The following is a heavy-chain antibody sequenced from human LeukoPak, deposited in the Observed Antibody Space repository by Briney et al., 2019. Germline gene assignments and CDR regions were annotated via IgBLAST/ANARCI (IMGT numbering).Heavy chain of an antibody. D-gene: IGHD3-22*01. V-gene: IGHV2-70*11. CDR2: IDWDDDK. J-gene: IGHJ4*02. CDR1: GFSLSTSGTS. CDR3: ARIRYYYDSSGYSSTYYFDC. Sequence: ESGPALVKPTQTLTLTCTFSGFSLSTSGTSVNWIRQPPGKALEWLARIDWDDDKYYSTSLKTRLTISKDTSKNQVVLTLTNMDPVDTATYYCARIRYYYDSSGYSSTYYFDCWGQGTLVTVSS.